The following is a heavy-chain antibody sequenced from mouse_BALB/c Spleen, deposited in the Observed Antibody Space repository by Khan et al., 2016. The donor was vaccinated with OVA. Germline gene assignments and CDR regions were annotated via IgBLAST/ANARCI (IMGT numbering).Heavy chain of an antibody. CDR3: DRTARIKY. CDR1: GYSITSGYG. D-gene: IGHD1-2*01. V-gene: IGHV3-2*02. CDR2: ISYSGST. Sequence: EVQLQQSGPGLVKPSQSLSLTCTVTGYSITSGYGWNWIRQFPGNKLEWMGYISYSGSTNYNPSLKGRISITRDTSKNQFFLQLNSVTTEDTATYYCDRTARIKYWGQGTTLTVSS. J-gene: IGHJ2*01.